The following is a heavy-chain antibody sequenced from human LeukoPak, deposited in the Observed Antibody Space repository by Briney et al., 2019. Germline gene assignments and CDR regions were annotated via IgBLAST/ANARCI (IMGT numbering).Heavy chain of an antibody. V-gene: IGHV1-18*01. Sequence: ASVTVSFMSSGYTFTSYGISWVRQARGQGLAGVGWISAYNGNTNYAQKLQGRVTMTTDTSTSTAYMELRSLRSDDTAVYYCARDFPRDYDILTGYYMAGWFDPWGQGTLVTVSS. CDR2: ISAYNGNT. J-gene: IGHJ5*02. CDR3: ARDFPRDYDILTGYYMAGWFDP. CDR1: GYTFTSYG. D-gene: IGHD3-9*01.